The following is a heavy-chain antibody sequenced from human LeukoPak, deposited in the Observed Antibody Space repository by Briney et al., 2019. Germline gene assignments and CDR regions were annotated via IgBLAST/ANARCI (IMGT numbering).Heavy chain of an antibody. J-gene: IGHJ4*02. CDR2: IDPSDSHT. Sequence: GESLKISCKGSGYRFTGDWISWVRQMPGKGLEWMGRIDPSDSHTNYGPSLQGHVTISADKSISTVYLQWNSPKASDTAMYYCARLREDGQIGDYWGQGTLVIVSS. CDR3: ARLREDGQIGDY. CDR1: GYRFTGDW. V-gene: IGHV5-10-1*01. D-gene: IGHD3-10*01.